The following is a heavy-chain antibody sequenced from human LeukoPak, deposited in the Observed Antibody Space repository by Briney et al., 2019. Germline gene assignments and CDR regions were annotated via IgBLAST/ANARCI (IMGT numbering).Heavy chain of an antibody. CDR3: AKGPLGTNPPRPSEFDY. J-gene: IGHJ4*02. V-gene: IGHV3-30*02. D-gene: IGHD1-14*01. CDR1: GFTFSSYG. Sequence: GGSLRLSCAASGFTFSSYGMHWVRQAPGKGLEWVAFIRYDGSNKYYADSVKGRFTISRDNSKNTLYLQMNSLRAEDTAVYYCAKGPLGTNPPRPSEFDYWGQGTLVTVSS. CDR2: IRYDGSNK.